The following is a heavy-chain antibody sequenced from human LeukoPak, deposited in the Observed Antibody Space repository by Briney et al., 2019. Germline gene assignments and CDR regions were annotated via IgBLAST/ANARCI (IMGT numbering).Heavy chain of an antibody. D-gene: IGHD3-22*01. CDR3: ARGFYYYDSSGYHGGYGMDV. V-gene: IGHV4-34*01. CDR2: INHSGST. Sequence: PSETLSLTCAVYGGSFSGYYWSWIRQPPGKGLEWIGEINHSGSTNYNPSLKSRVTISVDTSKNQFSLKLSSVTATDTAVYYCARGFYYYDSSGYHGGYGMDVWGQGTTVTVSS. J-gene: IGHJ6*02. CDR1: GGSFSGYY.